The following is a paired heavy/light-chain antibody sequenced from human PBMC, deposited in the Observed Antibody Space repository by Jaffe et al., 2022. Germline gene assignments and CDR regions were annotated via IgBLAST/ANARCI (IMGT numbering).Heavy chain of an antibody. V-gene: IGHV3-74*01. CDR3: VRDSITIFGGSSGFDP. CDR1: GFTFSSYW. D-gene: IGHD3-3*01. CDR2: INSDGTST. J-gene: IGHJ5*02. Sequence: EVQLVESGGVLVQPGGSLRLSCAASGFTFSSYWMQWVRQVPGKGLVWVSRINSDGTSTSYADSVKGRFTISRDNAKNTLYLQMSSLRVEDTAVYYCVRDSITIFGGSSGFDPWGQGTLVTVSS.
Light chain of an antibody. J-gene: IGKJ2*01. V-gene: IGKV2-29*02. Sequence: EIVMTQTPLSLSVTPGQPASISCRSSQRLLHSDGRTYLYWYLQKPGQSPQLLIYEVSSRVSGVPDRFSGSGSGTDFTLKISRVEAENVGVYYCMQGISLPYTFGQGTKLEIK. CDR2: EVS. CDR3: MQGISLPYT. CDR1: QRLLHSDGRTY.